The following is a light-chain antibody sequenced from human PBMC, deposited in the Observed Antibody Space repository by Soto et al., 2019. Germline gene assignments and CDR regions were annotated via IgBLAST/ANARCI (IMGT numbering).Light chain of an antibody. CDR2: AAS. CDR1: ESISRH. J-gene: IGKJ5*01. Sequence: DIQMSQSPSSLSASVGDRVTITCRAAESISRHLNWYQQKPGRAPDLLIYAASTLQNGVPSRFTGSGSGTEFTLTITGLQLEDFATYYCQQDYSNLATFGQGTRLEIK. CDR3: QQDYSNLAT. V-gene: IGKV1-39*01.